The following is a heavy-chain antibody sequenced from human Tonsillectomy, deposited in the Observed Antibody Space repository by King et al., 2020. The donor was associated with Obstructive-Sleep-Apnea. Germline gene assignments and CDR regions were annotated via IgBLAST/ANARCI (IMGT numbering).Heavy chain of an antibody. J-gene: IGHJ5*02. CDR3: ARTRFDFWSGYKGNWFDP. D-gene: IGHD3-3*01. V-gene: IGHV4-59*01. CDR1: GGSISSYY. Sequence: QLQESGPGLVKPSETLSLTCTVSGGSISSYYWSWIRQPPGKGLEWIGYIYYSGSTNYNPSLKSRVTISVDTSKNQFSLKLSSVTAADTAVYYGARTRFDFWSGYKGNWFDPWGQGTLVTVSS. CDR2: IYYSGST.